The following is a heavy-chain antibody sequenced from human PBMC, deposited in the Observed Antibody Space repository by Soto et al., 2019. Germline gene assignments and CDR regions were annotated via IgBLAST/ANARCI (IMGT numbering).Heavy chain of an antibody. D-gene: IGHD3-16*01. Sequence: QVQLQESGPGLVKPSETLSLSCSVSGGSISGHYWSWVRQTPGKGLEWIGYMYYSGSTNYNPSLKRRVTVSVDTSKNIFSLRLTSVNAADTAVYYCARGPYYDLIWNYYYMDVWGKGTTVTVSS. CDR1: GGSISGHY. V-gene: IGHV4-59*08. J-gene: IGHJ6*03. CDR3: ARGPYYDLIWNYYYMDV. CDR2: MYYSGST.